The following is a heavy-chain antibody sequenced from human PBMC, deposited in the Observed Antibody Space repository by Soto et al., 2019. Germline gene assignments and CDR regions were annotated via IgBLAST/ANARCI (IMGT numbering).Heavy chain of an antibody. J-gene: IGHJ4*01. CDR2: ISYDGTDE. D-gene: IGHD1-1*01. V-gene: IGHV3-30*03. CDR3: ATQESDWNDRFAY. Sequence: QVQLVESGGGVVEPGRSLRFSCAASGFSFSNYGMHWVRQAPGKGLEWVAMISYDGTDEYNADSVKGRFTISRDNSKNAVYLQINSLSADDTAVSYCATQESDWNDRFAYWGHGTLVAVSS. CDR1: GFSFSNYG.